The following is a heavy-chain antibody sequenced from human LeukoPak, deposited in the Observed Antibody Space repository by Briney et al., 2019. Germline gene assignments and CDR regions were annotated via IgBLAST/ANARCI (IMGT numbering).Heavy chain of an antibody. Sequence: SETLSLTCTVSGGSISSGSYYWSWIRQPAGKGLEWIGRIYTSGSTNYNPSLKSRVTISVDTSKNQFSLKLSSVTAADTAVYYCASYPSGSHAFDIWGQGTMVTVSS. D-gene: IGHD1-26*01. CDR2: IYTSGST. CDR1: GGSISSGSYY. V-gene: IGHV4-61*02. CDR3: ASYPSGSHAFDI. J-gene: IGHJ3*02.